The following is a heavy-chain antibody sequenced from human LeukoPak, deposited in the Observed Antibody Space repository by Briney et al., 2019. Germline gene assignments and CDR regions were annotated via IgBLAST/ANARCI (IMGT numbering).Heavy chain of an antibody. V-gene: IGHV3-7*01. CDR2: IKQDGSEK. Sequence: PGGSLRLSCAASGFTFSSYWMCWVRQAPGKGLEWVANIKQDGSEKYYVDSVKGRFTISRDNAKNSLYLQMNSLRAEDTAVYYCAVIQGHSSSWSQTSADYWGQGTLVTVSS. J-gene: IGHJ4*02. D-gene: IGHD6-13*01. CDR1: GFTFSSYW. CDR3: AVIQGHSSSWSQTSADY.